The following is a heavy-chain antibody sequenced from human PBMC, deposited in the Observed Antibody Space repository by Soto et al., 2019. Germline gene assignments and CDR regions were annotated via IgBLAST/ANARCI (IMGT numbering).Heavy chain of an antibody. D-gene: IGHD2-8*01. J-gene: IGHJ6*02. CDR3: AKTRGAMIYAISVYGVDV. V-gene: IGHV3-23*01. Sequence: PGGSLQLSCAASGFLFSSFAMNWVRQAPWKGLEWVPTISGSADSTFYADSVNGRFTISRDNTKSTLYLQNNSLRVEDTAVYYCAKTRGAMIYAISVYGVDVWGQGTTVTVSS. CDR1: GFLFSSFA. CDR2: ISGSADST.